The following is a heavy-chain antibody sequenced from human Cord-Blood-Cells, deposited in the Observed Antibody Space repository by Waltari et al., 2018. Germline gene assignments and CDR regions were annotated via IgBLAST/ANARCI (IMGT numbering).Heavy chain of an antibody. CDR2: IYHSGST. CDR1: GSPISISTW. CDR3: ASFLYSSSSFDY. V-gene: IGHV4-4*02. J-gene: IGHJ4*02. D-gene: IGHD6-6*01. Sequence: QVKLQESGPGLVKPSGTLSLTCAVSGSPISISTWPSCVRQPPGKGLEWIGEIYHSGSTNYNPSLKSRVTISVDKSKNQFSLKLSSVTAADTAVYYCASFLYSSSSFDYWGQGTLVTVSS.